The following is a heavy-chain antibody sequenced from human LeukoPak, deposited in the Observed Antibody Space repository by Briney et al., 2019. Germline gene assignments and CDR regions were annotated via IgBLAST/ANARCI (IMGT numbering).Heavy chain of an antibody. V-gene: IGHV5-51*01. CDR3: AGRDLCGGDCYPDY. D-gene: IGHD2-21*02. J-gene: IGHJ4*02. Sequence: GESLKISCEGSGYSFSTYWIGWVRQMPGKGLEWMGIIYPGDSDTRYSPSFQGQVTISADKSISTAYLQWSSLKASDTAMYYCAGRDLCGGDCYPDYWGQGTLVTVSS. CDR1: GYSFSTYW. CDR2: IYPGDSDT.